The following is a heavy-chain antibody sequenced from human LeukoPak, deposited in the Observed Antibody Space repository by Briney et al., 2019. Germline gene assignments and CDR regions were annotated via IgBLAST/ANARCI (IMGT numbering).Heavy chain of an antibody. Sequence: GGSLRLSCAASGFTFSSYSMNWVSQAPGKGLEWVSCISSSSIYIYYADSVKGRFTISRDNAKNTLYLQMNSLRAEDTAVYYCARDWVAAAGFDDDDYWGQGTLVTVSS. CDR3: ARDWVAAAGFDDDDY. D-gene: IGHD6-13*01. J-gene: IGHJ4*02. CDR1: GFTFSSYS. CDR2: ISSSSIYI. V-gene: IGHV3-21*01.